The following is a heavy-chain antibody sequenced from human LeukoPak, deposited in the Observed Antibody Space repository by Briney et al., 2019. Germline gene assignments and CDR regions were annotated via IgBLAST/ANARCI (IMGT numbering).Heavy chain of an antibody. CDR2: ISGSGGST. D-gene: IGHD2-15*01. V-gene: IGHV3-23*01. CDR3: ATRYCSGGSCYAFDY. J-gene: IGHJ4*02. Sequence: GSLRLSSAASGFTFSSYAMSWVRQAPGKGLEWVSAISGSGGSTYYADSVKGRFTISRDNSKNTLYLQMNSLRAEDTAVYYCATRYCSGGSCYAFDYWGQATLVTVSS. CDR1: GFTFSSYA.